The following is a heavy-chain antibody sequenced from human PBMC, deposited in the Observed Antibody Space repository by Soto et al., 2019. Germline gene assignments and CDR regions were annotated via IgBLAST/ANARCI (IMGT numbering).Heavy chain of an antibody. Sequence: ASRATLSSYTLSWVRQAPGQGLEWMGRIIPILGIANYAQKFQGRVTITADKSTSTAYMELSSLRSEDTAVYYCARTKGGWDYYYYYYMDVWGKGTTVTVSS. CDR2: IIPILGIA. J-gene: IGHJ6*03. CDR3: ARTKGGWDYYYYYYMDV. CDR1: RATLSSYT. V-gene: IGHV1-69*02.